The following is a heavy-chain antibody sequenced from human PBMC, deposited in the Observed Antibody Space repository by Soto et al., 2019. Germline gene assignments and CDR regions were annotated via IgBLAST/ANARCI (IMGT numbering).Heavy chain of an antibody. D-gene: IGHD2-21*01. V-gene: IGHV4-31*03. CDR2: IYYSGST. J-gene: IGHJ3*02. CDR1: GGSISSGGYY. Sequence: QVHLQESGPGLVKPSQTLSLTCTVSGGSISSGGYYWSWIRQHPGKGLEWIGYIYYSGSTYYNPSLKSRVTISEDTSKNQFSLKLSSVTAAATAVYYCTSILWWGGGAFDIWGQGTMVTVSS. CDR3: TSILWWGGGAFDI.